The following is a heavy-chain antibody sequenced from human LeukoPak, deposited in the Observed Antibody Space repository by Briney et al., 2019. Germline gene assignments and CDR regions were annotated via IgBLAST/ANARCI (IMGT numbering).Heavy chain of an antibody. CDR3: ARSYGSGSYYIRC. J-gene: IGHJ4*02. CDR2: VYSGGTT. CDR1: GLTVSTSF. V-gene: IGHV3-53*01. D-gene: IGHD3-10*01. Sequence: GGSLRLSCSASGLTVSTSFMNWVRQAPGKGLEWVSVVYSGGTTYYADSVKGRFTISRDNSKNTLYLQMNSLRAEDTAVYYCARSYGSGSYYIRCWGQGTLVSVSS.